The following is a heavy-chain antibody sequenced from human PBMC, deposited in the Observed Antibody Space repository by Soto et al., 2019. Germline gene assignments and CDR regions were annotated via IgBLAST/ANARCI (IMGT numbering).Heavy chain of an antibody. V-gene: IGHV3-23*01. J-gene: IGHJ6*02. CDR1: GFTFSSYA. CDR3: AKEEGSWDPYNSPYYYYYYGMDV. Sequence: QPGGSLRLSCAASGFTFSSYAMSWVRQAPGKGLEWVSAISGSGGSTYYADSVKGRFTISRDNSKNTLYLQMNSLRAEDTAVYYCAKEEGSWDPYNSPYYYYYYGMDVWGQGTTVTVSS. D-gene: IGHD1-1*01. CDR2: ISGSGGST.